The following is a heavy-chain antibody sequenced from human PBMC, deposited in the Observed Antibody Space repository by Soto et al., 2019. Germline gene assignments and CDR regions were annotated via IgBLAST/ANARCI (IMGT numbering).Heavy chain of an antibody. Sequence: EVQLVESGGGLVQPGGSLRLSCAASGFSVSTNYMNWVRQAPGKGLEWVSVIYSGGTTYYADSVKGRFTISRDNSKNTLYLQMNSLRAEDTAGYYCARGRSASSDFVYWGQGTLVTVSS. J-gene: IGHJ4*02. CDR1: GFSVSTNY. D-gene: IGHD3-10*01. CDR2: IYSGGTT. V-gene: IGHV3-66*01. CDR3: ARGRSASSDFVY.